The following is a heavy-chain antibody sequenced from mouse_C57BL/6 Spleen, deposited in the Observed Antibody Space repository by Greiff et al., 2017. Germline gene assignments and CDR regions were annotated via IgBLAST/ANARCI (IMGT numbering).Heavy chain of an antibody. V-gene: IGHV3-6*01. CDR1: GYSITSGYY. J-gene: IGHJ1*03. CDR3: ARDTTVVATDFDV. D-gene: IGHD1-1*01. CDR2: ISYDGSN. Sequence: DVQLQESGPGLVKPSQSLSLTCSVTGYSITSGYYWNWIRQFPGNKLEWMGYISYDGSNNYNPSLKNRISITRDTSKNQFFLKLNSVTTEDTATYYCARDTTVVATDFDVWGTGTTVTVSS.